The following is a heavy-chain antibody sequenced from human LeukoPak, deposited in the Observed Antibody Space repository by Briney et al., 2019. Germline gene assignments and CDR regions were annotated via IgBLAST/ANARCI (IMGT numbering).Heavy chain of an antibody. J-gene: IGHJ5*02. CDR3: AISGPKRLWGNWFDP. Sequence: GESLKISCKGSGYRFISYWIGWVRQMPGKGLEGLGIIEPGDSDTRYSPSFQGQVTISADKSINIAYLQWSSLKASDTAMYYCAISGPKRLWGNWFDPWGQGTLVTVSS. CDR2: IEPGDSDT. CDR1: GYRFISYW. V-gene: IGHV5-51*01. D-gene: IGHD4/OR15-4a*01.